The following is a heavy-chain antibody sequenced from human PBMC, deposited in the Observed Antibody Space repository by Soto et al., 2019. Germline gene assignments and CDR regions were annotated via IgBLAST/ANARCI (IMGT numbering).Heavy chain of an antibody. CDR3: AKGLKRWLQLDAFDI. J-gene: IGHJ3*02. CDR2: ISYDGSNK. CDR1: GFTFSSYG. Sequence: QVQLVESGGGVVQPGRSLRLSCAASGFTFSSYGMHWVRQAPGKGLEWVAVISYDGSNKYYADSVKGRFTISRDNSKNTLYLQMNSLRAEDTAVYYCAKGLKRWLQLDAFDIWGQGTMVTVSS. D-gene: IGHD5-12*01. V-gene: IGHV3-30*18.